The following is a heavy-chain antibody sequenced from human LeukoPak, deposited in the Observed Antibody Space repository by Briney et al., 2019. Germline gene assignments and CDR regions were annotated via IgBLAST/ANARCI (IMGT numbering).Heavy chain of an antibody. CDR2: IYYSGST. CDR1: GGSISSYY. V-gene: IGHV4-59*01. J-gene: IGHJ4*02. D-gene: IGHD3-22*01. Sequence: PLETLSLTCTVSGGSISSYYWSWIRQPPGKGLEWIGYIYYSGSTNYNPSLKSRVTIPVDTSKNQFSLKLSSVTAADTAVYYCARGPRGVVVMAYWGQGTLVTVSS. CDR3: ARGPRGVVVMAY.